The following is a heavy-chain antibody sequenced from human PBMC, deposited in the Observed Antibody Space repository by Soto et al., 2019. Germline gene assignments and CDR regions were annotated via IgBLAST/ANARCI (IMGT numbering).Heavy chain of an antibody. J-gene: IGHJ6*03. CDR2: IRIKPRGYTT. D-gene: IGHD1-1*01. CDR1: GFTFSDHY. V-gene: IGHV3-72*01. CDR3: FRGTDHNTHFYMDV. Sequence: EVQLVESGGGLVQPGGSLRLSCAASGFTFSDHYMDWVRQAPGKGLEWVGRIRIKPRGYTTEYAASVKGRFTISRDDSQKSLYLQMNSLKTEDTAMYFCFRGTDHNTHFYMDVWGNGIIVPVSS.